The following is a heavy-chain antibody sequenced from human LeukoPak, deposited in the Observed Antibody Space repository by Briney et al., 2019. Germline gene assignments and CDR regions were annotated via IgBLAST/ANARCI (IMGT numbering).Heavy chain of an antibody. D-gene: IGHD1-26*01. Sequence: GGSLTLSCEITGFVVSNNYMTWVRQAPGKGLEWVALIYVGGHTCHADSVKGRFAISSDNAKNTLYLHMNSLRAEDTAVYYCAKDPIFSGSYGVFDYWGLGTLVTVSS. J-gene: IGHJ4*02. CDR1: GFVVSNNY. V-gene: IGHV3-53*01. CDR2: IYVGGHT. CDR3: AKDPIFSGSYGVFDY.